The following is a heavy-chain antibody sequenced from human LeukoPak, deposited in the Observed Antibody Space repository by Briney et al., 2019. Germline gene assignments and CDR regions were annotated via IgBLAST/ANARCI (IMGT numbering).Heavy chain of an antibody. V-gene: IGHV4-38-2*02. CDR1: GYSISSGYY. CDR2: IYHSGST. D-gene: IGHD1-26*01. J-gene: IGHJ2*01. CDR3: ARDQWELKSWYFDL. Sequence: SETLSLTCAVSGYSISSGYYWGWIRQPPGKGLEWIGSIYHSGSTYYNPSLKSRVTISVDTSKNQFSLKLSSVTAADTAVYYCARDQWELKSWYFDLWGRGTLVTVSS.